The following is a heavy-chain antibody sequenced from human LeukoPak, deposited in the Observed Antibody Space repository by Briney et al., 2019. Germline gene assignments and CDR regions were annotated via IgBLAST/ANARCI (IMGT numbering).Heavy chain of an antibody. Sequence: PSQTLSLTCTVSGGSISSGGYYWSWIRQHPGKGLEWIGYIYYSGSTYYNPSLKSRVTISVDTSKNQFSLKLSSVTAADTAVYYCARHPMFPERRPWDFDLWGRGTLVTVSS. CDR2: IYYSGST. CDR3: ARHPMFPERRPWDFDL. J-gene: IGHJ2*01. V-gene: IGHV4-31*03. D-gene: IGHD3-10*02. CDR1: GGSISSGGYY.